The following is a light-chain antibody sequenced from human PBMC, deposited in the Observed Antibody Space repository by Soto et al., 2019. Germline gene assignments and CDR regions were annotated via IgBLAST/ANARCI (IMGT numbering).Light chain of an antibody. CDR2: HAY. CDR3: QQANSFPIT. Sequence: DIQMTQSPSTLSASVGDRVTLTCRASQSISSWLAWYQQKPGKAPKLLIYHAYSLQSGVPSRISGSGSGTDFTLTISSLQPEDFATYYCQQANSFPITFGQGTRLEI. V-gene: IGKV1-5*01. CDR1: QSISSW. J-gene: IGKJ5*01.